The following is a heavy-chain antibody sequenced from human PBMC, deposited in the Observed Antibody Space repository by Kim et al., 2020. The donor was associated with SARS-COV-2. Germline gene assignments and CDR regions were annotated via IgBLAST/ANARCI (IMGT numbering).Heavy chain of an antibody. CDR3: ARRQRPQNTYFFDY. CDR2: IHDSGEI. Sequence: SETLSLTCTVSGDSVSSSNYYWGWIRQPPGKGWEWIGNIHDSGEIYYNPSLKSRVTMSADTSKNKFSLKVSSVTASDSAVYYCARRQRPQNTYFFDYWGQGTLVTVSS. J-gene: IGHJ4*02. D-gene: IGHD2-2*02. CDR1: GDSVSSSNYY. V-gene: IGHV4-39*01.